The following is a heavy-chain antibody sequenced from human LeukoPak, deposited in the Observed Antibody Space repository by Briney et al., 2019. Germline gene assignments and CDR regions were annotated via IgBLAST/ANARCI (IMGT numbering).Heavy chain of an antibody. CDR3: AKDRAVGATLFDF. CDR1: EFTFSDYY. V-gene: IGHV3-23*01. Sequence: GGSLRLSCAASEFTFSDYYMSWVRQAPGKGLEWVSAISGSGGSTYYADSVKGRFTISRDNSKNTLYLQMNSLRAEDTAVYYCAKDRAVGATLFDFWGQGTLVTVSS. D-gene: IGHD1-26*01. CDR2: ISGSGGST. J-gene: IGHJ4*02.